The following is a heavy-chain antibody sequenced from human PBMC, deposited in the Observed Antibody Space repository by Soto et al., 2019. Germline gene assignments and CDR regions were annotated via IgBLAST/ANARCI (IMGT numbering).Heavy chain of an antibody. CDR2: IYSGGST. V-gene: IGHV3-66*01. CDR3: ARGPHIVVRYDAFDI. J-gene: IGHJ3*02. Sequence: PGGSLRLSCVVSGFTVSSNYMSWVRQAPGKGLEWVSVIYSGGSTYYADSVKGRFTISRDSSKNTLYLQMNSLRAEDAAVYYCARGPHIVVRYDAFDIWGQGTMVTVSS. D-gene: IGHD3-22*01. CDR1: GFTVSSNY.